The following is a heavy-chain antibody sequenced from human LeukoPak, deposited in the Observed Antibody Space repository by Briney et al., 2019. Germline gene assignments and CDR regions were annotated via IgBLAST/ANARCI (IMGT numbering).Heavy chain of an antibody. Sequence: PSETLSLTCTVSGGSISSYYWSWLRQPPGKGLEWLGYIYYTGSTNYNPSLTSRVNISVDTSKNQFSLNLTSVTAADTAVYYCARWGSIAVARFDYWGQGTLVTVSS. CDR1: GGSISSYY. V-gene: IGHV4-59*01. CDR2: IYYTGST. J-gene: IGHJ4*02. D-gene: IGHD6-6*01. CDR3: ARWGSIAVARFDY.